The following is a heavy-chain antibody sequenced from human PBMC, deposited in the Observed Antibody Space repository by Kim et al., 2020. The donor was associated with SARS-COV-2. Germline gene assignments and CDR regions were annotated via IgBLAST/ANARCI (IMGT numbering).Heavy chain of an antibody. D-gene: IGHD3-3*01. CDR1: GGSVKTYY. CDR2: IYYSGGT. CDR3: ATASVLSGSDY. J-gene: IGHJ4*02. Sequence: SETLSLTCTVSGGSVKTYYWSWIRQSPGKGLEWIGDIYYSGGTNSNPPLKSRITMSIDTSKKQFSLKVFSVTAADTAIYYCATASVLSGSDYWGPGTLVT. V-gene: IGHV4-59*08.